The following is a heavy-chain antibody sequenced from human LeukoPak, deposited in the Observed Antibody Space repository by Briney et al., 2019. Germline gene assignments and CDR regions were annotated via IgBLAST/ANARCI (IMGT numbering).Heavy chain of an antibody. Sequence: ASVKVSCKASGYTFTSYGISWVRQAPGQGDEWMGWISAYNGNTNYAQKLQGRVTMTTDTSTSTAYMELRSLRSDDTAVYYCARTPYYDSSGYSAYWGQGTLVTVSS. J-gene: IGHJ4*02. CDR1: GYTFTSYG. CDR3: ARTPYYDSSGYSAY. D-gene: IGHD3-22*01. V-gene: IGHV1-18*01. CDR2: ISAYNGNT.